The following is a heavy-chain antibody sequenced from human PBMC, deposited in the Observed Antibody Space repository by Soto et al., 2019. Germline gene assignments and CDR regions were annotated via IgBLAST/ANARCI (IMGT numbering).Heavy chain of an antibody. CDR3: ARGKTGDWDYYYGMDV. Sequence: SETLSLTCSVSGCSISSGGYSWSWIRQPPGKGLEWIGYIYHSGSTYYNPSLKSRVTISVDRSKNQFSLKLSSVTAADTAVYYCARGKTGDWDYYYGMDVWGQGTTVTVSS. D-gene: IGHD7-27*01. CDR2: IYHSGST. CDR1: GCSISSGGYS. V-gene: IGHV4-30-2*01. J-gene: IGHJ6*02.